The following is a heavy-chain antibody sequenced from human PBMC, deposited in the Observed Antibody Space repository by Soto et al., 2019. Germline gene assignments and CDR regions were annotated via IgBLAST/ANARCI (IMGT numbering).Heavy chain of an antibody. J-gene: IGHJ4*02. CDR3: ARRGGPADF. D-gene: IGHD2-15*01. Sequence: LQLQESGPGLVKPSETLSLTCTVSGGSISSSTYYWGWIRQPPGKGLEWIGSIYFGGSTYYNPSLTSRVTISVDTSKSQFSLKLSSVTAADTAVYYCARRGGPADFWGQGTLVTVSS. V-gene: IGHV4-39*01. CDR1: GGSISSSTYY. CDR2: IYFGGST.